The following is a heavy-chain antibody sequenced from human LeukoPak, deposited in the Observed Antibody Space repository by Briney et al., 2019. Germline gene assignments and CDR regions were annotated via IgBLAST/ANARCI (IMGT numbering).Heavy chain of an antibody. CDR3: ARCYCSSTSCYPQQKFDY. J-gene: IGHJ4*02. CDR1: GGTFSSYA. D-gene: IGHD2-2*01. V-gene: IGHV1-69*01. CDR2: IIPIFGTA. Sequence: SVKVSCKASGGTFSSYAISWVRQAPGQGLEWMGGIIPIFGTANYAQKFQGRVTITADESTSTAYMELSSLRSEDTAVYYCARCYCSSTSCYPQQKFDYWGQGTPVTASS.